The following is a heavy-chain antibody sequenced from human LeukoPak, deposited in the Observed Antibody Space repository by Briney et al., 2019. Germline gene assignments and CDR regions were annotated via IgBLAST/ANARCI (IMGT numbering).Heavy chain of an antibody. CDR1: GFTFSSYA. Sequence: GGSLRLSCAASGFTFSSYAMSWVRQAPGKGLEWVSSISGRGDSTYYADSVKGRFTISRDNAKNTLYLQMNSLRAEDTGVYYCARAVGSGSYWGQGTLVTVSS. J-gene: IGHJ4*02. V-gene: IGHV3-23*01. D-gene: IGHD3-10*01. CDR3: ARAVGSGSY. CDR2: ISGRGDST.